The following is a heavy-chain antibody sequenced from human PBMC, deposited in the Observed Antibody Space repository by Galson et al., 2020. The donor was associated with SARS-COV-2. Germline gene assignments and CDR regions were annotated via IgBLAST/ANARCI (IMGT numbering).Heavy chain of an antibody. D-gene: IGHD3-10*01. CDR2: IYYSGST. V-gene: IGHV4-31*03. CDR1: GGSISSGGYY. J-gene: IGHJ5*02. Sequence: SETLSLTCTVSGGSISSGGYYWSWIRQHPGKGLEWIGYIYYSGSTYYNSSLKSRVTISVDTSKNQFSLKLSSVTAADTAVYYCARAVRGVIIKGFDWFDPWGQGTLVTVSS. CDR3: ARAVRGVIIKGFDWFDP.